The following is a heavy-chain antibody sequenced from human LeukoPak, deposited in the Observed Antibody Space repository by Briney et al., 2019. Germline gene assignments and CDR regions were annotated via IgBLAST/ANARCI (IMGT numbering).Heavy chain of an antibody. J-gene: IGHJ6*03. CDR3: AREGGGSSGTYYRYYYYFMDV. D-gene: IGHD3-10*01. CDR2: ISAYNGNA. CDR1: GYSFTSYG. V-gene: IGHV1-18*01. Sequence: VASVKVSCKASGYSFTSYGINWVRQAPGQGLEWVGWISAYNGNAIYAQNLQGRVTMTTDTSTSTAYVEVRSLTSDDTAVYYCAREGGGSSGTYYRYYYYFMDVWGKGTTVTVSS.